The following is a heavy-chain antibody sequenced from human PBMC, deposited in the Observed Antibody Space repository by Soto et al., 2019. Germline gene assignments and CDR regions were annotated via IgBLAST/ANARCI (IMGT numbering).Heavy chain of an antibody. J-gene: IGHJ6*01. Sequence: VRQAPGKGLEWVSVIYSGGSTYYADSVKGRFTISRDNSKNTLYLQMNSLRAEDTAVYYFARDSGYYYSGMDVWRQVTTVTVSS. CDR2: IYSGGST. D-gene: IGHD3-10*01. CDR3: ARDSGYYYSGMDV. V-gene: IGHV3-53*01.